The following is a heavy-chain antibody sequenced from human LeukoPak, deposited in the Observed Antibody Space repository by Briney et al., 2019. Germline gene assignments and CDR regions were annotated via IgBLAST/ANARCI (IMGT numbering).Heavy chain of an antibody. Sequence: GGSLRLSCAASGFTFSSYGMHWVCQAPGKGLEWVAVISYDGSNKYYADSVKGRFTISRDNSKNTLYLQMNSLRAEDTAVYYCAKGSPGQRGLDIWGQGTMVTVSS. CDR1: GFTFSSYG. CDR2: ISYDGSNK. V-gene: IGHV3-30*18. J-gene: IGHJ3*02. CDR3: AKGSPGQRGLDI. D-gene: IGHD6-25*01.